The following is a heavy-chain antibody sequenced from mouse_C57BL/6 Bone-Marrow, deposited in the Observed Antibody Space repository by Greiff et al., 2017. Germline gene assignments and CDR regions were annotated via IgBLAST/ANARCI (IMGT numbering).Heavy chain of an antibody. CDR2: ISSGGDYI. Sequence: EVKLMESGAGLVKPGGSLKLSCAASGFTFSSYAMSWVRQTPEKRLEWVAYISSGGDYIYYADTVKGRFTISRDNARNTLYLQMSSLKSEDTAMYYCTREGYGSSYVGAWFAYWGQGTLVTVSA. CDR1: GFTFSSYA. J-gene: IGHJ3*01. V-gene: IGHV5-9-1*02. CDR3: TREGYGSSYVGAWFAY. D-gene: IGHD1-1*01.